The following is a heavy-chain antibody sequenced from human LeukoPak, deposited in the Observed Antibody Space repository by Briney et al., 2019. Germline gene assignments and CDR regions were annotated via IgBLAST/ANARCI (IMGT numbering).Heavy chain of an antibody. CDR2: IYYSGST. CDR3: ARAQDWFDP. J-gene: IGHJ5*02. Sequence: PSETLSLTCTVSGGSTSSYYWSWIRQPPGKGLEWIGYIYYSGSTNYNPSLKSRVTISVDTSKNQFSLKLSSVTAADTAVYYCARAQDWFDPWGQGTLVTVSS. CDR1: GGSTSSYY. V-gene: IGHV4-59*01.